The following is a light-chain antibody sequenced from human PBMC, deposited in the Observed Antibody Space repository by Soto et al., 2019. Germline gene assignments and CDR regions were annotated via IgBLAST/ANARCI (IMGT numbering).Light chain of an antibody. Sequence: IQMTQSPSTLSASVGYRVTITCRASQSISSWLAWYQQKXGKAPKLLIYKASTLKSGVPSRFRGSGSGTEFTLTISSLQPDDFETYYCQHYNSYSEAFGQGTKVDIK. CDR1: QSISSW. CDR2: KAS. J-gene: IGKJ1*01. CDR3: QHYNSYSEA. V-gene: IGKV1-5*03.